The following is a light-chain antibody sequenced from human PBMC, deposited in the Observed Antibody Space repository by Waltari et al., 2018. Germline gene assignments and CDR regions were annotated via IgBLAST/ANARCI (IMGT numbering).Light chain of an antibody. J-gene: IGLJ1*01. CDR3: SSSTSSSTGV. CDR2: DVS. V-gene: IGLV2-14*01. Sequence: QSALTQPASVSGSPGQSITIPCTGTSSDVGGYNYVSWYQQHPGKAPKLMIYDVSKRPSGVSNRFCGSRAGNTASLTTSGLQAADEADYYCSSSTSSSTGVFGTGTKVTVL. CDR1: SSDVGGYNY.